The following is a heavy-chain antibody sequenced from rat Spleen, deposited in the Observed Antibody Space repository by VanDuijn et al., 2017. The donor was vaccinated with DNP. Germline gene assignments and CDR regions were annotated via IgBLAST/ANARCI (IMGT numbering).Heavy chain of an antibody. CDR3: ARHYYDGSYYWAY. J-gene: IGHJ2*01. V-gene: IGHV5-22*01. D-gene: IGHD1-12*02. CDR2: ISYEGSSK. Sequence: EVQLVESGGGLVQPGRSLKLSCAASGFTFSDYYMAWVRQAPKKGLEWVASISYEGSSKYYGDSVKGRFTISRDNAKSTLYLQMNSLRSEDTATYYCARHYYDGSYYWAYWGQGVMVTVSS. CDR1: GFTFSDYY.